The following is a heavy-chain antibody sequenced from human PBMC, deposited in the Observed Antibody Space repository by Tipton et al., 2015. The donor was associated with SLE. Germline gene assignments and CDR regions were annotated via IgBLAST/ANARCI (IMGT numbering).Heavy chain of an antibody. D-gene: IGHD3-22*01. J-gene: IGHJ4*02. CDR2: VSYTGNV. Sequence: TLSLTCTVSGGSISRGGYIWSWIRQPPGKGLEWVGYVSYTGNVKYNPSLKSRVTVSIDTSKNQFSLKLTSMTAADTAVYYCARVGENYYDSSGYYYYWGQGTLVTVSS. CDR1: GGSISRGGYI. V-gene: IGHV4-61*08. CDR3: ARVGENYYDSSGYYYY.